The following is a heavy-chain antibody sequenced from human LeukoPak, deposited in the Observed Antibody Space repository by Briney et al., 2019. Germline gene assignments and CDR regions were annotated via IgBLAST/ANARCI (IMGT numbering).Heavy chain of an antibody. CDR3: ARDEPGYGEFLLY. Sequence: GGSLRLSCAASGFTLGSYWMSWVRQAPGKGLEWVANINEDGSMKTYVASLKGRFTISRDNTKNSMYLQMNSLRAEDTAVYYCARDEPGYGEFLLYWGQGTLVTVSS. D-gene: IGHD3-10*01. V-gene: IGHV3-7*01. J-gene: IGHJ4*02. CDR2: INEDGSMK. CDR1: GFTLGSYW.